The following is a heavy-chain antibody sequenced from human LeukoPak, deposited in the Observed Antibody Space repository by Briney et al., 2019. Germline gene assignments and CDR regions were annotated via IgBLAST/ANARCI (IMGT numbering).Heavy chain of an antibody. CDR3: ARGSSDWYGIDY. CDR2: MSGTGSYK. Sequence: LGGSLRLSCAASGFIFSDYTLTWVRQSPGKGLEWVSTMSGTGSYKSSADSVKGRFTMSRDNAKNALYLQMNSLRAEDTGIYYCARGSSDWYGIDYWGQGALVNVSS. D-gene: IGHD6-19*01. V-gene: IGHV3-21*06. CDR1: GFIFSDYT. J-gene: IGHJ4*02.